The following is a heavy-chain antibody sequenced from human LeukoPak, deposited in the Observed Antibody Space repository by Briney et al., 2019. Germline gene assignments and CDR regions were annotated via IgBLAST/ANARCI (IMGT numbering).Heavy chain of an antibody. CDR2: IYPGDSDT. Sequence: GESLKISCKGSGYSFTSYWIGWVRQMPGKGLEWMGIIYPGDSDTRYSPSFQGRVTISADKSISTAYLQWSSLKASDTAMYYCARTRRTSNYYDSSGYYPTLDAFDIWGQGTMVTVSS. CDR3: ARTRRTSNYYDSSGYYPTLDAFDI. J-gene: IGHJ3*02. CDR1: GYSFTSYW. V-gene: IGHV5-51*01. D-gene: IGHD3-22*01.